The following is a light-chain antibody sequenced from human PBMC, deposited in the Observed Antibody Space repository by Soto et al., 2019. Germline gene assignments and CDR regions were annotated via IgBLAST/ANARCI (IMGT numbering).Light chain of an antibody. CDR1: SSDVGAYNY. V-gene: IGLV2-8*01. CDR2: EVN. Sequence: QSALTQPPSASGSPGQPVTISCTGTSSDVGAYNYVSWYQLHPGKAPKLMVYEVNKRPSGVPDRFSGSKSGNTASLTVSGLQAEDEADYYCTSHAGTINFPYIFGTGTKVTVL. J-gene: IGLJ1*01. CDR3: TSHAGTINFPYI.